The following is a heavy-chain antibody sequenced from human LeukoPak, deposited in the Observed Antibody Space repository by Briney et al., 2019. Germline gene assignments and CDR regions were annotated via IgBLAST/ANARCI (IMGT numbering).Heavy chain of an antibody. J-gene: IGHJ4*02. CDR1: GYTFSGSD. CDR3: ARGDWVA. CDR2: ININTGNP. Sequence: ASVKVSCKASGYTFSGSDMNWVRQAPGQGLEWMGWININTGNPTYVQHFTGRFVFSLDTSVSTAYLQISSLKAEDTAVYYCARGDWVAWGQGTLVTVSS. V-gene: IGHV7-4-1*02. D-gene: IGHD3-9*01.